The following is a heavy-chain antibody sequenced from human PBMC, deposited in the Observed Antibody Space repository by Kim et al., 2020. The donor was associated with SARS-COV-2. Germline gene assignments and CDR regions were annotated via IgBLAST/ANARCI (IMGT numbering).Heavy chain of an antibody. CDR2: IYSGGST. J-gene: IGHJ4*02. D-gene: IGHD3-16*01. V-gene: IGHV3-53*04. CDR1: GFTVSSYY. CDR3: AKSWGSRTPYDFDY. Sequence: GGSLRLSCAASGFTVSSYYMSWVRQAPGKGLEWVSAIYSGGSTSYAASAMGRFTISSHNSTNTLYLQMNSLGAGDTAVYYCAKSWGSRTPYDFDYWGQGTLVTVSS.